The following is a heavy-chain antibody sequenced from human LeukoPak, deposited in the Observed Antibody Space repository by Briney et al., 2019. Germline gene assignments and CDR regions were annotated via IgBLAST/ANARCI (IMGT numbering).Heavy chain of an antibody. Sequence: GGSLRLSCAASGFTFSDYYMSWIRQAPGKGLEWVSYISSSGSTIYYADSVKGRFTISRDNAKNSLYLQMNSLRAEDTAVYYCARRPLLKQLSFYYMDVWGKGTTVTVSS. CDR3: ARRPLLKQLSFYYMDV. D-gene: IGHD6-6*01. J-gene: IGHJ6*03. V-gene: IGHV3-11*04. CDR2: ISSSGSTI. CDR1: GFTFSDYY.